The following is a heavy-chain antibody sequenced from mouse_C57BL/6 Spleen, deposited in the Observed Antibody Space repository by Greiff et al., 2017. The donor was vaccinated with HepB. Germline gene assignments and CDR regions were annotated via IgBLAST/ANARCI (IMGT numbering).Heavy chain of an antibody. CDR2: INPSTGGT. Sequence: EVKLMESGPELVKPGASVKISCKASGYSFTGYYMNWVKQSPEKSLEWIGEINPSTGGTTYNQKFKAKATLTVDKSSSTAYMQLKSLTSEDSAVYYCARGDSTVVGRDWYFDVWGTGTTVTVSS. D-gene: IGHD1-1*01. V-gene: IGHV1-42*01. J-gene: IGHJ1*03. CDR1: GYSFTGYY. CDR3: ARGDSTVVGRDWYFDV.